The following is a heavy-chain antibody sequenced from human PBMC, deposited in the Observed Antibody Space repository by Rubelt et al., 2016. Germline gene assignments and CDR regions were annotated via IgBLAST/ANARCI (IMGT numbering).Heavy chain of an antibody. CDR3: ARDWLRGYCTNGVCYGMDV. CDR1: GFTFSAYS. D-gene: IGHD2-8*01. J-gene: IGHJ6*02. Sequence: VQLVESGGGLVQPGGSLRLSCAASGFTFSAYSMNWVRQAPGTGLEWVAVISYDGSSTYYADSVKGRVTISRDNSENTLYLKMNGRRGGDTALYYWARDWLRGYCTNGVCYGMDVWGQGTTVTVSS. V-gene: IGHV3-30*03. CDR2: ISYDGSST.